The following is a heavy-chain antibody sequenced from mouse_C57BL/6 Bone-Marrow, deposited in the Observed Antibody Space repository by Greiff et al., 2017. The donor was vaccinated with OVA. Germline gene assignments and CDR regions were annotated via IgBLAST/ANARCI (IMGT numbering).Heavy chain of an antibody. CDR2: IYPRSGNT. D-gene: IGHD1-1*01. CDR3: ARNYYGSSYFDY. CDR1: GYTFTSYG. V-gene: IGHV1-81*01. J-gene: IGHJ2*01. Sequence: QVQLQQPGAELVKPGASVKLSCKASGYTFTSYGISWVKQRTGQGLEWIGEIYPRSGNTYYNEKFKGKATLTADKSSSTAYMELRSLTSEDSAVYFCARNYYGSSYFDYWGQGTTLTVSS.